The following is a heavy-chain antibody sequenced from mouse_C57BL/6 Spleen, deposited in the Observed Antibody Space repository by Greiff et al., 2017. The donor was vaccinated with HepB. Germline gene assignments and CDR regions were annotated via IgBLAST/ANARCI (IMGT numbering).Heavy chain of an antibody. CDR2: IYPGDGDT. J-gene: IGHJ2*01. D-gene: IGHD2-3*01. V-gene: IGHV1-82*01. CDR1: GYAFSSSW. Sequence: VQLQQSGPELVKPGASVKISCKASGYAFSSSWMNWVKQRPGKGLEWIGRIYPGDGDTNYNGKFKGKATLTADKSSSTAYMQLSSLTSEDSAVYFCANDGYNRYYFDYWGQGTTLTVSS. CDR3: ANDGYNRYYFDY.